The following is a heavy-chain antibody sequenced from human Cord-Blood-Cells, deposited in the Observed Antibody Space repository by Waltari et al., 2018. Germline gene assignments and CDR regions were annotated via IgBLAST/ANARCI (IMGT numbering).Heavy chain of an antibody. V-gene: IGHV1-2*02. CDR2: INPNSGGT. Sequence: QVQLVQSGAEVKKPGASVTVSCKASGYTFTGSYSNWVRQAPEQGPEWMGWINPNSGGTNYAQKCQGRVTMTRDTSISTAYMELSRLRSDDTAVYYCARDRGGLGIGDIWGQGTMVTVSS. D-gene: IGHD7-27*01. CDR1: GYTFTGSY. J-gene: IGHJ3*02. CDR3: ARDRGGLGIGDI.